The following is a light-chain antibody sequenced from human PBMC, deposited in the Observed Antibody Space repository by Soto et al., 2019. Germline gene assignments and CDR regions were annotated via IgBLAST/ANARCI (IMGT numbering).Light chain of an antibody. Sequence: QSALTQPASVSGSPGQSITISCTGSGTDVGTYNFVSWYQQHPGKAPKLMILEVSKRPSGVPDRFSGSKSGNTASLTISGLQAEDEADYFCTSYGGTNNFYVFGTGTKVTVL. CDR1: GTDVGTYNF. CDR3: TSYGGTNNFYV. V-gene: IGLV2-8*01. CDR2: EVS. J-gene: IGLJ1*01.